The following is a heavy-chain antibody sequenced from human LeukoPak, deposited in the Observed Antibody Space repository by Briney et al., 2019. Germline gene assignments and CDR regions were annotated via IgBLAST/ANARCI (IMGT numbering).Heavy chain of an antibody. Sequence: GGSLRLSCVASGFTVNGNYMSWVRQAPGKGLEWVSVIYSGGTTYYADSVKGRSTISRDNSKNTLYLQMNSLRAEDTAVYYCARVGHYGSGSCFESWGQGTLVTVSS. CDR2: IYSGGTT. V-gene: IGHV3-53*01. J-gene: IGHJ4*02. CDR3: ARVGHYGSGSCFES. D-gene: IGHD3-10*01. CDR1: GFTVNGNY.